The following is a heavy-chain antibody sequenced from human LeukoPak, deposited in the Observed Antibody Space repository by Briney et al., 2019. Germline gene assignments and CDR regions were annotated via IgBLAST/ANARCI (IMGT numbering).Heavy chain of an antibody. D-gene: IGHD3-22*01. J-gene: IGHJ3*02. V-gene: IGHV1-2*02. CDR2: INPNSGGT. Sequence: ASVKVSCKASGYTFTGYYMHWVRQAPGQGLEWMGWINPNSGGTNYAQKFQGRVTMTRDTSISTAYMELSSLRSEDTAVYYCARGAPLSSGYYGDAFDIWGQGTLVTVSS. CDR1: GYTFTGYY. CDR3: ARGAPLSSGYYGDAFDI.